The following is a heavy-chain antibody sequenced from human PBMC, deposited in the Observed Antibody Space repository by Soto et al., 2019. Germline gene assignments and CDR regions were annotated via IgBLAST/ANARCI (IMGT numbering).Heavy chain of an antibody. J-gene: IGHJ4*02. Sequence: ASVKVSCKASGYTFTSYDTNWVRQATGQGLEWMGWMNPNSGNTGYAQKFQGRVTMTRNTSISTAYMELSSLRSEDTAVYYCARGSYYGSGSYLEGAFDYWGQGTLVTVSS. D-gene: IGHD3-10*01. CDR2: MNPNSGNT. V-gene: IGHV1-8*01. CDR3: ARGSYYGSGSYLEGAFDY. CDR1: GYTFTSYD.